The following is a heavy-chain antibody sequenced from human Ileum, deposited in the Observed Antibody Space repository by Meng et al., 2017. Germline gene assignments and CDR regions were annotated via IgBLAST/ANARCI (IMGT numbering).Heavy chain of an antibody. Sequence: GESLKISCAASGFTFSSNWMHWVRQTPGKGLVWVSRINPDGSFSNNADSVKGRFTVSRDNSKNTLYLQMNSLRAEDTAMYYCARGRHCSGGSCYFDYWGQGTLVTVSS. CDR1: GFTFSSNW. CDR3: ARGRHCSGGSCYFDY. V-gene: IGHV3-74*01. J-gene: IGHJ4*02. CDR2: INPDGSFS. D-gene: IGHD2-15*01.